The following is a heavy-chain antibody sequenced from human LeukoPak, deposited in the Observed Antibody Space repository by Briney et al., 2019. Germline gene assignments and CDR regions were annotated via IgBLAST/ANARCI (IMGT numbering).Heavy chain of an antibody. J-gene: IGHJ4*02. V-gene: IGHV4-39*01. Sequence: SETLSLICTVSGGSISSSSYYWGWIRQPPGKGLEWIGSIYYSGSTYYNPSLKSRVTISVDTSKNQFSLKLSSVTAADTAVYYCASFPQSSLIAVAGVFDYWGQGTLVTVSS. CDR2: IYYSGST. CDR3: ASFPQSSLIAVAGVFDY. CDR1: GGSISSSSYY. D-gene: IGHD6-19*01.